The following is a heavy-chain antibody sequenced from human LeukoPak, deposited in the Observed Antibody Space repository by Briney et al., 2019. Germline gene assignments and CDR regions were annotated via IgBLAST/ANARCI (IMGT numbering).Heavy chain of an antibody. V-gene: IGHV3-7*01. CDR2: IKPDGSGT. D-gene: IGHD3-16*01. CDR3: ARVGGSLFDY. Sequence: PGGSLRLSCAASGFTFSNFWMSWVRQAPGKGLEWVANIKPDGSGTYYVDSVKGRFTISRDNAKNSLYLQMNSLRAEDTAVYYCARVGGSLFDYWGQGTLVTVSS. CDR1: GFTFSNFW. J-gene: IGHJ4*02.